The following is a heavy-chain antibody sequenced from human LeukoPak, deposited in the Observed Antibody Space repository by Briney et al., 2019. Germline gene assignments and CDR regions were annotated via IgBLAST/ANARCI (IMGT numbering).Heavy chain of an antibody. CDR2: IIPIFGTA. CDR3: ARSTILTGYYFFDY. J-gene: IGHJ4*02. Sequence: SVRVSCKASGYIFTSYGISWVRQAPGQGLEWMGGIIPIFGTANYAQKFQGRVTITADESTSTAYMELSSLRSEDTAVYYCARSTILTGYYFFDYWGQGTLVTVSS. V-gene: IGHV1-69*13. D-gene: IGHD3-9*01. CDR1: GYIFTSYG.